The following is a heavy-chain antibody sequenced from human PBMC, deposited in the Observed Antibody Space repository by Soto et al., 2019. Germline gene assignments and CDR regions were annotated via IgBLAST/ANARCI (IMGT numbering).Heavy chain of an antibody. Sequence: QVHLVQSGGEVQKPGASVKISCKTSGYTFSSFGVTWVRQAPGQGLEWMGWISAYNGNTKYARNLQDRVTLTTDTSTTTVHMELSSLTSEDTAVYYCARYRTKSPVGFDVWGQGTMVTVSS. CDR2: ISAYNGNT. CDR3: ARYRTKSPVGFDV. V-gene: IGHV1-18*01. D-gene: IGHD1-26*01. J-gene: IGHJ3*01. CDR1: GYTFSSFG.